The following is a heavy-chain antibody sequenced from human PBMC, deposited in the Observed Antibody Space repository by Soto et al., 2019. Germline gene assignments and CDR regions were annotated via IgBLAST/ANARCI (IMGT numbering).Heavy chain of an antibody. CDR2: MNPNSGNT. J-gene: IGHJ3*02. Sequence: ASVKVSCKASGYTFTSYDINWVRQATGQGLEWMGWMNPNSGNTGYAQKFQGRVTMTRNTSISTAYMELSSLRSEDTAVYYCAGRSLDMIQLWNTDAFDIWGQGTMVTVSS. D-gene: IGHD5-18*01. CDR3: AGRSLDMIQLWNTDAFDI. CDR1: GYTFTSYD. V-gene: IGHV1-8*01.